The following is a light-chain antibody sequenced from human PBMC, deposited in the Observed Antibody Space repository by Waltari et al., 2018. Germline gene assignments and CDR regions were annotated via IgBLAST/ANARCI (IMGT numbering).Light chain of an antibody. CDR3: QQSYRTPYT. Sequence: DIQMTQSPSSLSASVGDRVTITCRASQSISNYLNWYQHKPGKAPKLLIYAASILQSGVPSTFSGSGSGTDFTLTINSLQPEDFATYYCQQSYRTPYTFGQGTKLEIK. V-gene: IGKV1-39*01. CDR2: AAS. CDR1: QSISNY. J-gene: IGKJ2*01.